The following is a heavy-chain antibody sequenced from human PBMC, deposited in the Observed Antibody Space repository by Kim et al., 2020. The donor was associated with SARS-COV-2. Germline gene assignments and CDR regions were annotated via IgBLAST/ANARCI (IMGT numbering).Heavy chain of an antibody. D-gene: IGHD2-8*02. CDR3: VRGPLKAGGDY. CDR2: INEDGSQK. CDR1: GVSFSSYW. V-gene: IGHV3-7*03. Sequence: GGSLRLSCVGSGVSFSSYWMSWVRQAPGKGLEWVANINEDGSQKYYVESVKGRFTISRDNAKNSLSLLMNNLRVDDTAVYYCVRGPLKAGGDYWGQGTLVTVSS. J-gene: IGHJ4*02.